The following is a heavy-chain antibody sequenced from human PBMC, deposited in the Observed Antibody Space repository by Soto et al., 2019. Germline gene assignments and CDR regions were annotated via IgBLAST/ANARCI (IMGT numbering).Heavy chain of an antibody. Sequence: GGSLRLSCAASGFTFSSYGMHWVRQAPGKGLEWVAVIWYDGSNKYYADSVKGRFTISRDNSKNTLYLQMNSLRAEDTAVYYCAKNSDIYGPYFFDYWGQGSLVTVSS. D-gene: IGHD5-18*01. CDR3: AKNSDIYGPYFFDY. J-gene: IGHJ4*02. CDR2: IWYDGSNK. V-gene: IGHV3-33*06. CDR1: GFTFSSYG.